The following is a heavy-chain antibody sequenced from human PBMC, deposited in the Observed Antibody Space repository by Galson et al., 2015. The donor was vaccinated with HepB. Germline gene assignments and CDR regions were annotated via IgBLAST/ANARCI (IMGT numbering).Heavy chain of an antibody. Sequence: SLRLSCAASGFNFGGSAIHWVRQGSGKGPEWVGRIRSKANNYATSYVPALEGRFTISRDDSKNMAYLHMRSLKADDTAVYYCARLGDFSGYTSAWGQGTQVIVSS. D-gene: IGHD5-18*01. CDR2: IRSKANNYAT. CDR1: GFNFGGSA. CDR3: ARLGDFSGYTSA. V-gene: IGHV3-73*01. J-gene: IGHJ4*02.